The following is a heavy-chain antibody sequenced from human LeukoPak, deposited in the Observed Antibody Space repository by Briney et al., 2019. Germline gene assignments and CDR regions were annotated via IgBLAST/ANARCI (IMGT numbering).Heavy chain of an antibody. D-gene: IGHD2-21*02. CDR3: AREGSYCVGGDCYFFDF. V-gene: IGHV1-2*02. CDR2: MHPGNGNT. CDR1: GYRFISNY. Sequence: ASVKVSCKASGYRFISNYIQWVRQAPGLGPEWMGWMHPGNGNTRYAEKFQGRVTMTRDTSINTAYMDLSSLRSDDTAVYYCAREGSYCVGGDCYFFDFWGQGTLITVSS. J-gene: IGHJ4*02.